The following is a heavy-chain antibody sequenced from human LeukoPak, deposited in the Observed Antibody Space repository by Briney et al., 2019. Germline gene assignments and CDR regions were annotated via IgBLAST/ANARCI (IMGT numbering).Heavy chain of an antibody. Sequence: ASVKVSCKASGYTFTSYDINWVRQATGQGLEWMGWMNPNSGNTGYAQKFQGRVTMTRNTSISTAYMELSSLRSEDTAVYYCARAIRVIAAAGQISYYFDYWGQGTLVTVSS. D-gene: IGHD6-13*01. CDR3: ARAIRVIAAAGQISYYFDY. J-gene: IGHJ4*02. V-gene: IGHV1-8*01. CDR2: MNPNSGNT. CDR1: GYTFTSYD.